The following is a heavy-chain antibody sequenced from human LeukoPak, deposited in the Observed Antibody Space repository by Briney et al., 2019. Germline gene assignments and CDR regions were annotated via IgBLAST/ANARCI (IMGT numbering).Heavy chain of an antibody. D-gene: IGHD1-1*01. CDR3: ARLSGYNWNLAAYDY. V-gene: IGHV5-51*01. CDR1: GYSFTSYW. Sequence: GESLKISCKGSGYSFTSYWMGWVRQMPGKGLEWMGIIYPGDSDTRYSPSFQGQVTISADKSISTAYLQWSSLKASDTAMYYCARLSGYNWNLAAYDYWGQGTLVTVSS. J-gene: IGHJ4*02. CDR2: IYPGDSDT.